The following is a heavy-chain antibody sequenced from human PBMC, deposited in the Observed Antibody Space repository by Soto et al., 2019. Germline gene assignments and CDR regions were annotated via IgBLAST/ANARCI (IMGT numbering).Heavy chain of an antibody. CDR1: GGSISSYY. D-gene: IGHD4-17*01. Sequence: LEILSLTCTVSGGSISSYYWSWIRQPPGKGLEWIGYIYYSGSTNYNPSLKSRVTISVDTSKNQFSLKLSSVTAADTAVYYCARDDYGDYFDYWGQGTLVTVSS. J-gene: IGHJ4*02. V-gene: IGHV4-59*01. CDR3: ARDDYGDYFDY. CDR2: IYYSGST.